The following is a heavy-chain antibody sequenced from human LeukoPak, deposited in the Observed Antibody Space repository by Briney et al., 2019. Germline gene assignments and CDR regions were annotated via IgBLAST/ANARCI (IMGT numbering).Heavy chain of an antibody. CDR3: AREGTGGEMATGFDY. CDR2: ISSSGSTI. J-gene: IGHJ4*02. V-gene: IGHV3-11*01. CDR1: GFTFSDYY. Sequence: AGGSLRLSCAASGFTFSDYYMSWIRQAPGKGLEWASYISSSGSTIYYADSVKGRFTISRDNAKNSLYLQMNSLRAEDTAVYYCAREGTGGEMATGFDYWGQGTLVTVSS. D-gene: IGHD5-24*01.